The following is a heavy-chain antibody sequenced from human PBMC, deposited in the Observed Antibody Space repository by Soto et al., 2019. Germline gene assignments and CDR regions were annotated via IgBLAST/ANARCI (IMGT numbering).Heavy chain of an antibody. J-gene: IGHJ6*02. CDR2: ISSSSSYI. V-gene: IGHV3-21*01. CDR1: GFTFSSYS. CDR3: AGWFLYYYYGMDV. D-gene: IGHD6-19*01. Sequence: GGSLRLSCAASGFTFSSYSMNWVRQAPGKGLEWVSSISSSSSYIYYADSVKGRFTISRDNAKNSLYLQMNSLRAEDTAVYYCAGWFLYYYYGMDVWGQGTTVTVSS.